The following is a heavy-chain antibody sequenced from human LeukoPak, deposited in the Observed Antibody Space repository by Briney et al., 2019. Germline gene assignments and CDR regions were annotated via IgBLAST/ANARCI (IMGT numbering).Heavy chain of an antibody. V-gene: IGHV3-23*01. CDR1: GFSFSSYA. CDR2: ISGSGGNT. J-gene: IGHJ2*01. D-gene: IGHD3-22*01. Sequence: GGSLKLSCAVSGFSFSSYAMSWVRQAPGKGLEWVSAISGSGGNTYYADSVKGRFTISRDNSKNTLYLQMNSLRAEDTAVYYCAKTGYYYDRSDYYYDRSRYFDLWGRGTLVTVSS. CDR3: AKTGYYYDRSDYYYDRSRYFDL.